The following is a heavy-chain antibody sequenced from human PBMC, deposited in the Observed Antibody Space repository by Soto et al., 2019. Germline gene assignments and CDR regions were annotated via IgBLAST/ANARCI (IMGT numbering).Heavy chain of an antibody. J-gene: IGHJ6*02. V-gene: IGHV1-69*01. CDR2: IIPIFGTA. CDR1: RVAFSKFI. CDR3: AKVRYSSPMGYYYGMDV. Sequence: QAQLEQSGGEVKKPGSSVKVSCKASRVAFSKFIVTWVRQAPGLGLAWVGGIIPIFGTASSAQQFQGSVTITADDSTSTSYMEVNNLRSEDTAVYYCAKVRYSSPMGYYYGMDVWGQGTTVTVSS. D-gene: IGHD6-19*01.